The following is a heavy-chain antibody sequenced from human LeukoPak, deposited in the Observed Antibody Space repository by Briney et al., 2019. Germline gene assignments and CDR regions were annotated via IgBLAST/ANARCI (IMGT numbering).Heavy chain of an antibody. CDR1: DYTFTSYG. D-gene: IGHD3-16*01. CDR3: ARALARMITFGGVIP. Sequence: GAPGKVSCKASDYTFTSYGISWGRKAPGQGLEWMGWFIAYNGNTNYAQKLQGRVTMTTDTSTSTAYMELRSLRSDDTAVYYCARALARMITFGGVIPWGQGTLVTVSS. CDR2: FIAYNGNT. J-gene: IGHJ5*02. V-gene: IGHV1-18*01.